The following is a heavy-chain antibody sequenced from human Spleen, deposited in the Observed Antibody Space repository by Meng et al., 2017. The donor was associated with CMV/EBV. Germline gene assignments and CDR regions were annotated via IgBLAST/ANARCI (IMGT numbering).Heavy chain of an antibody. D-gene: IGHD3-22*01. Sequence: SGYNFTGNYVHWVRQAPGQGLEWMGWSNAYSGTTNYAQKFQGRVTMTRDTSISTAYMELSRLRSDDTAVYYCAREEDHFDSSGCLEFWGQGTLVTVSS. V-gene: IGHV1-2*02. CDR2: SNAYSGTT. CDR3: AREEDHFDSSGCLEF. CDR1: GYNFTGNY. J-gene: IGHJ4*02.